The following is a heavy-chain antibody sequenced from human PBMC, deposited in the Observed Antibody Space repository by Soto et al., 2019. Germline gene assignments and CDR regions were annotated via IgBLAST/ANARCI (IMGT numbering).Heavy chain of an antibody. V-gene: IGHV1-3*01. CDR1: GYTFTSYA. Sequence: ASVKVSCKASGYTFTSYAMHWVRQAPGQRLEWMGWINAGNGNTKYSQKFQGRVTITRDTSASTAYMELSSLRSEDTAVYYCARGRAADPYYYYYYYMDGWGKGTTVTVSS. CDR3: ARGRAADPYYYYYYYMDG. CDR2: INAGNGNT. D-gene: IGHD6-13*01. J-gene: IGHJ6*03.